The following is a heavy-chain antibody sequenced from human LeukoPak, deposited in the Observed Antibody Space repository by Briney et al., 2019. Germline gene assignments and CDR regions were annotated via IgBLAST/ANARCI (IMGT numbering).Heavy chain of an antibody. V-gene: IGHV3-30-3*01. Sequence: QSGGSLRLSCAASGFTFSSHAMHWVRQAPGRGLEWVAVISYDGINKYYADSVKGRFTISRDNSKNTLYLQMNSLRAEDTAVYYCAKDPMYCSSTSCSALRFDPWGQGTLVTVSS. CDR3: AKDPMYCSSTSCSALRFDP. J-gene: IGHJ5*02. CDR1: GFTFSSHA. CDR2: ISYDGINK. D-gene: IGHD2-2*01.